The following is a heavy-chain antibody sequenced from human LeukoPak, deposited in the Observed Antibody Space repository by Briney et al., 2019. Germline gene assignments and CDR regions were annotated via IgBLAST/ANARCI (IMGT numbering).Heavy chain of an antibody. CDR3: ARVPSMIRGVVNYGMDV. J-gene: IGHJ6*02. Sequence: ASVKVSCKTSGYSFTGYFMHWVRQAPGQGLEWMGWINPNSGDTKYAQRFQGRVTMTRDTSINTAYMKLRRLTSDDTAVYYCARVPSMIRGVVNYGMDVWGQGITVTVSS. CDR1: GYSFTGYF. V-gene: IGHV1-2*02. CDR2: INPNSGDT. D-gene: IGHD3-10*01.